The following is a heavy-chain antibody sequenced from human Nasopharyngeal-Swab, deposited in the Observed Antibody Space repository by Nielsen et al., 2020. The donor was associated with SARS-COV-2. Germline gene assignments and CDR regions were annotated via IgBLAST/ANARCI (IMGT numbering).Heavy chain of an antibody. D-gene: IGHD3-22*01. CDR2: ISYDGSNK. CDR1: GFTFSSYS. J-gene: IGHJ6*03. CDR3: AKDLSSGSYYYYYYMDV. Sequence: GGSLRLSCAASGFTFSSYSMNWVRQAPGKGLEWVAVISYDGSNKYYADSVKGRFTISRDNSKNTLYLQMNSLRAEDTAVYYCAKDLSSGSYYYYYYMDVWGKGTTVTVSS. V-gene: IGHV3-30*18.